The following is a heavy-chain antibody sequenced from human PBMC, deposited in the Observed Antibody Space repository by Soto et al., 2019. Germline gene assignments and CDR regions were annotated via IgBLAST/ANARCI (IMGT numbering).Heavy chain of an antibody. CDR2: IYHSGST. CDR3: ARGSGSSSPRFYFDY. Sequence: SETLSLTCAVSSGSISSSNWWSWVRQPPGKGLEWIGEIYHSGSTNYNPSLKSRVTIPVDKSKNQFSLKLSSVTAADTAVYYCARGSGSSSPRFYFDYWGQGTLVTVSS. J-gene: IGHJ4*02. D-gene: IGHD6-6*01. CDR1: SGSISSSNW. V-gene: IGHV4-4*02.